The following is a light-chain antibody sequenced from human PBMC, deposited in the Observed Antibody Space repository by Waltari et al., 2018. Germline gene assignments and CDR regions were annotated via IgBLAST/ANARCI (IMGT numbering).Light chain of an antibody. CDR1: QTIKKY. CDR3: QQSDSLPLT. V-gene: IGKV1-39*01. CDR2: VVS. J-gene: IGKJ4*01. Sequence: DIHMTQSPSYLSASVGDRVPITCRASQTIKKYLNWYQQKPGKAPKVLISVVSYLHTGVPSRFSGSGSGTDFTLTISSLQPEDFATYYCQQSDSLPLTFGGGTKVEIK.